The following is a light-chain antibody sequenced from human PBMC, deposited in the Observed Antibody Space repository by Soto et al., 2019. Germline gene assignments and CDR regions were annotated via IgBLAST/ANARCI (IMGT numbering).Light chain of an antibody. CDR2: KAS. J-gene: IGKJ1*01. V-gene: IGKV1-5*03. CDR3: QQYNSYGT. CDR1: QSISSW. Sequence: DIQMTQSPSTLSASVGDRVTITCRASQSISSWLAWYQQKPGKAPKLLLYKASILESGVPSRFSRSGSGTDFTPANRILPADEFATDYGQQYNSYGTFGQRTKVEIK.